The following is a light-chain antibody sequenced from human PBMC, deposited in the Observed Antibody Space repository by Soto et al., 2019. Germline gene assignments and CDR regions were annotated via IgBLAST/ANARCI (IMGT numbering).Light chain of an antibody. Sequence: AIRMTQSPSSLSASTGDRVTITCRASQGISSYLAWYQQKPGKAPKLLIYAASTLQSGVPSRFRGRGSGTDFTLTISCLQSEEFTTYYCHQYYSYPLTFGQGTRLEIK. V-gene: IGKV1-8*01. CDR2: AAS. CDR3: HQYYSYPLT. J-gene: IGKJ5*01. CDR1: QGISSY.